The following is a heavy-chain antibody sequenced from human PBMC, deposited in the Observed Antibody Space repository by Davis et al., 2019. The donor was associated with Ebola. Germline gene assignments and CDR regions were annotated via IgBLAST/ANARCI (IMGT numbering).Heavy chain of an antibody. J-gene: IGHJ4*02. CDR1: GGSISSSSYY. D-gene: IGHD3-16*01. Sequence: MPSETLSPTCTVSGGSISSSSYYWGWIRQPPGKGLEWIGSIYYSGSTYYNPSLKSRVTISVDTSKNQFSLKLSSVTAADTAVYYCARHEGSYGHPGAVYWGQGTLVTVSS. V-gene: IGHV4-39*01. CDR3: ARHEGSYGHPGAVY. CDR2: IYYSGST.